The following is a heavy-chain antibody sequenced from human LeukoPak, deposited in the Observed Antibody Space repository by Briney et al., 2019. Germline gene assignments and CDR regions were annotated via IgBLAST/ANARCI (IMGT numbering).Heavy chain of an antibody. Sequence: ASVKVSCKASGYTFTGYYMHWVRQAPGQGLEWMGWINPNSGGTNYAQKFQGRVTMTRDTSISTAYMELSRLRSDDTDVYYCARDTTGTTDYYYGMDVWGQGTTVTVSS. CDR2: INPNSGGT. CDR3: ARDTTGTTDYYYGMDV. CDR1: GYTFTGYY. V-gene: IGHV1-2*02. J-gene: IGHJ6*02. D-gene: IGHD1-1*01.